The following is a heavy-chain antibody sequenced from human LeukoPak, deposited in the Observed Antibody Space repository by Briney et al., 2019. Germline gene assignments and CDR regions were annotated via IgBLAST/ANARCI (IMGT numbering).Heavy chain of an antibody. CDR3: ARSTLHWDPRFAADAFDI. CDR2: IYHSGST. Sequence: SETLSLTCAVSGGSISSGGYSWSWIRQPPGKGLEWIGYIYHSGSTYYNPSLKSRVTISVDRSKNQFSLKLSSVTAADTAVYYCARSTLHWDPRFAADAFDIWGQGTMVTVSS. D-gene: IGHD7-27*01. V-gene: IGHV4-30-2*01. J-gene: IGHJ3*02. CDR1: GGSISSGGYS.